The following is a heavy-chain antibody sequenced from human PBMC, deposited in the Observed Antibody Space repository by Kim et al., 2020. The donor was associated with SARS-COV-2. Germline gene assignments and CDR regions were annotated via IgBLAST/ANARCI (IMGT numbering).Heavy chain of an antibody. J-gene: IGHJ3*02. V-gene: IGHV3-23*01. CDR1: GFTFSIYA. Sequence: GGSLRLSCAASGFTFSIYAMSWVRQAPGKGLEWLSTISGSGSGTYYADSVKGRFTISRDNSKNTLYLQMNSMRADDTAFYYCAKAMGYCTTTSCYRSGAFDIWAQGTMLTVSS. CDR3: AKAMGYCTTTSCYRSGAFDI. D-gene: IGHD2-2*01. CDR2: ISGSGSGT.